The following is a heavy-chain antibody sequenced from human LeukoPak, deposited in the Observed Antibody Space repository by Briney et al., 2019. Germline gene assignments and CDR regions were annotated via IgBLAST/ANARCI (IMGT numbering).Heavy chain of an antibody. CDR2: MNSDGRIT. V-gene: IGHV3-74*03. Sequence: GGPRRLSGEASGFTFSNSWMHGVRQAPGKGLVWVSRMNSDGRITKYADSVKGRFTISRDNAKNTLYLQMNSLRAEDTAVYYCARGGNYRLDYWGQGTLVTVSS. D-gene: IGHD4-11*01. CDR3: ARGGNYRLDY. CDR1: GFTFSNSW. J-gene: IGHJ4*02.